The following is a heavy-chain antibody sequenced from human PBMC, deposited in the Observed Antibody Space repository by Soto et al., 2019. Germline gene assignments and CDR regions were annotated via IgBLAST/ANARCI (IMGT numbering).Heavy chain of an antibody. V-gene: IGHV4-30-4*01. CDR2: IYYSGST. Sequence: QVQLQESGPGLVKPSQTLSLTCTVSGGSISSGDYYWSWIRQPPGKGLEWIGYIYYSGSTYYNPSLKSPITISVDTSEHQFSLKLSSVTAAYTGVYYWVRGAPTHGAYVEDYWGQGTLVTVSS. D-gene: IGHD3-10*01. CDR3: VRGAPTHGAYVEDY. CDR1: GGSISSGDYY. J-gene: IGHJ4*02.